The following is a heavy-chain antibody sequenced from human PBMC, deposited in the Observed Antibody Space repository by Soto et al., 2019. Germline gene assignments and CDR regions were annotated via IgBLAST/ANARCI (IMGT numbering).Heavy chain of an antibody. V-gene: IGHV2-5*02. CDR2: IYWDDDK. CDR1: GFSLTTTGVG. CDR3: AHKHLAAAGYCFDY. Sequence: QITLKESGPTLVKPTQTLTLTCTFSGFSLTTTGVGVGWVRQPPGKALEWLALIYWDDDKRYSPSLTSRLTIAKDTSKNQVVLTMTHMDPVDTGTYYCAHKHLAAAGYCFDYWGQGTLVTVSS. J-gene: IGHJ4*02. D-gene: IGHD6-13*01.